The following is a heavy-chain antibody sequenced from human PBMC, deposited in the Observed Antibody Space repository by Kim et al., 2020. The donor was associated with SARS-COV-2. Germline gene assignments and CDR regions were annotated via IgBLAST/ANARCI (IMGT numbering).Heavy chain of an antibody. CDR2: INHSGST. D-gene: IGHD2-15*01. CDR3: ARSALKEYQRYCSGGSCRPYWFDP. J-gene: IGHJ5*02. V-gene: IGHV4-34*01. Sequence: SETLSLTCAVYGGSFSGYYWSWIRQPPGKGLEWIGEINHSGSTNYNPSLKSRVTISVDTSKNQFSLKLSSVTAADTAVYYCARSALKEYQRYCSGGSCRPYWFDPWGQGTLVTVSS. CDR1: GGSFSGYY.